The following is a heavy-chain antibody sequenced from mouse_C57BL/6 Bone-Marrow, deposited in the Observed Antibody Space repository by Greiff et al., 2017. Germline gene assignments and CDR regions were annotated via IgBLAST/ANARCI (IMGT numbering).Heavy chain of an antibody. D-gene: IGHD2-3*01. CDR2: ISTYYGDA. J-gene: IGHJ4*01. V-gene: IGHV1-67*01. CDR3: ARWLLRRDAMDY. Sequence: QVQLQQSGPELVRPGVSVKISCKGSGYTFTDYAMHWVKQRHAKSLEWIGVISTYYGDASYNQKFKDKATMTVDTSSSTAYMELARLTSEDSAVYYCARWLLRRDAMDYWGKGTSVTVSS. CDR1: GYTFTDYA.